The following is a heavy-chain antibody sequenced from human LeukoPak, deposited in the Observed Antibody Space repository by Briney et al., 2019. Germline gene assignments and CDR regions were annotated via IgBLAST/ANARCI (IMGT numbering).Heavy chain of an antibody. CDR3: LTIVETTFDAFDI. Sequence: GGSLRLSCAASGFSASSNYMNWVRQAPGKGLEWVSIIYTGGSTYYADSVKGRFTIARDDARKTLYLQMNSLRAEDTAVYYCLTIVETTFDAFDIWGQGTMVTVSS. D-gene: IGHD2/OR15-2a*01. CDR1: GFSASSNY. J-gene: IGHJ3*02. CDR2: IYTGGST. V-gene: IGHV3-53*01.